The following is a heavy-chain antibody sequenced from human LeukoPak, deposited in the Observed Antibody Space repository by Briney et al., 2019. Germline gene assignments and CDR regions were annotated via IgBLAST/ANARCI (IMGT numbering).Heavy chain of an antibody. CDR2: INPSGRT. Sequence: KPSETLSLTCGVYSGSLSDKYWSWIRQPPGKGLEWIGEINPSGRTNYNPSLKSRVTMSIDTSKNQFSLKLSSVTAADTAVYYCARLSAYHFDLWGQGALVTVSS. D-gene: IGHD2-2*01. CDR3: ARLSAYHFDL. V-gene: IGHV4-34*01. J-gene: IGHJ4*02. CDR1: SGSLSDKY.